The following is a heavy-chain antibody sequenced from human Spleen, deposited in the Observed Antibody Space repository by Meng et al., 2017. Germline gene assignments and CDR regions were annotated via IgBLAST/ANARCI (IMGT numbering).Heavy chain of an antibody. V-gene: IGHV1-8*01. Sequence: VQLVQPGAEVKKPGGAGKVSCKASGYSFTNLDINWARQATGQGLEWMGWMNPNSGNTGYAQKFQGRVTMTRNTSISTAYMELSSLRSEDTAVYYCARGGELDSWGQGTLVTVSS. CDR3: ARGGELDS. CDR1: GYSFTNLD. J-gene: IGHJ4*02. CDR2: MNPNSGNT.